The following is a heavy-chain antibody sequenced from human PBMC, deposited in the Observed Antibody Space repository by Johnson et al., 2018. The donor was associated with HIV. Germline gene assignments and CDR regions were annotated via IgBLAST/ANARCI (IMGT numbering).Heavy chain of an antibody. V-gene: IGHV3-30*03. CDR2: ISFDGNLK. CDR3: ASLYSGYDNDAFDI. D-gene: IGHD5-12*01. J-gene: IGHJ3*02. Sequence: QMLLVESGGGVVQPGKSLTLSCVGSGLSFSNFGIHLVRQAPGKGPEWVAVISFDGNLKKYADSVKGRFTISRDNSKNTLYLQMTSLRAEDTAVYYCASLYSGYDNDAFDIWGQGTMVTVSS. CDR1: GLSFSNFG.